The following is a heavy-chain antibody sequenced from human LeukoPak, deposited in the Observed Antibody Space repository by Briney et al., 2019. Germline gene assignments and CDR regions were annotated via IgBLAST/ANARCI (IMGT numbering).Heavy chain of an antibody. CDR3: ARAKASDASDI. CDR1: GGSFSNYY. V-gene: IGHV4-34*01. J-gene: IGHJ3*02. CDR2: INHSGST. Sequence: TSSETLSLTCAVYGGSFSNYYWSWIRQPPGKGLEWIGEINHSGSTNYNPSLKSRVTISVDTSKNQFSLKLSSVTAADTAVYYCARAKASDASDIWGQGTMVTVSS.